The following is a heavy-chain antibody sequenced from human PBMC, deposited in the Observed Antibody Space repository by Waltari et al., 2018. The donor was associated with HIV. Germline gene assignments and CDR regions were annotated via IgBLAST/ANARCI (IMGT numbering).Heavy chain of an antibody. Sequence: EVELVGSGGDLVHPGGSLTTFCVTSAFPFPTPGLNWVRQAPGKGLEWVSFVAGTPGHAYYADSVKGRFTSSRDNAQNSAFLQMNSLRVEDTAIYYCVKSVDYFRFDVWDQGTLVTVSS. CDR2: VAGTPGHA. J-gene: IGHJ4*02. D-gene: IGHD4-17*01. CDR3: VKSVDYFRFDV. V-gene: IGHV3-48*04. CDR1: AFPFPTPG.